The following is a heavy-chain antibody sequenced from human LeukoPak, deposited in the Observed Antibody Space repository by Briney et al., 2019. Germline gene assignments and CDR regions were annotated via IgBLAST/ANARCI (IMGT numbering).Heavy chain of an antibody. D-gene: IGHD2-2*01. CDR2: ISGSGGST. CDR1: GFTFSSYE. V-gene: IGHV3-23*01. CDR3: AKPGYCSSTSCYADY. Sequence: DPGGSLRLSCAASGFTFSSYEMNWVRQAPGKGLEWVSAISGSGGSTYYADSVKGRFTISRDNSKNTLYLQMNSLRAEDTAVYYCAKPGYCSSTSCYADYWGQGTLVTVSS. J-gene: IGHJ4*02.